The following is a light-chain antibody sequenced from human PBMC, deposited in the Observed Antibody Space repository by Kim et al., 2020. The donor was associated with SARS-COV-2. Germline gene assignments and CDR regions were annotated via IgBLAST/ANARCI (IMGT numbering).Light chain of an antibody. J-gene: IGLJ3*02. CDR3: QSYDSSLAGSRL. V-gene: IGLV1-40*01. CDR1: SSNIGAGYD. Sequence: QSVRPPPPSFSFSPSPRVPLSCTGSSSNIGAGYDVHWYQHLPRTAPKLLIYGNTNRPSGFPDRFSGSKSGNSASLAITGLRTEDEGTYFCQSYDSSLAGSRLFGGGTQLTVL. CDR2: GNT.